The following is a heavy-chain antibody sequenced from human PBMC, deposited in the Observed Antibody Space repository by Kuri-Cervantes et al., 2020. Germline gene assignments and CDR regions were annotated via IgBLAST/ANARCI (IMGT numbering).Heavy chain of an antibody. CDR3: ARGLLFNWFDP. CDR2: IYYSGST. V-gene: IGHV4-39*01. D-gene: IGHD2/OR15-2a*01. J-gene: IGHJ5*02. Sequence: WIRQPPGKGLEWIGSIYYSGSTYYNPSLKSRVTISVDTSKNQFSLKLSSVTAADTAVYYCARGLLFNWFDPWGQGTLVTVSS.